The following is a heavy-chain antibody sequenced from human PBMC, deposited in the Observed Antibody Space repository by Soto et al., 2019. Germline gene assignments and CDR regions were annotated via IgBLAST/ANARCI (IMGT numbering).Heavy chain of an antibody. CDR2: IYPGDSDT. CDR3: ARNGMDSYYYYGMDV. V-gene: IGHV5-51*01. J-gene: IGHJ6*02. D-gene: IGHD1-1*01. CDR1: GYSFTSYW. Sequence: PGESLKISCKGSGYSFTSYWIGWVRQMPGKGLEWMGIIYPGDSDTRYSPSFQGQVTISADKSISTAYLQWSSLKASDTAMYYCARNGMDSYYYYGMDVWGQGTTVTVSS.